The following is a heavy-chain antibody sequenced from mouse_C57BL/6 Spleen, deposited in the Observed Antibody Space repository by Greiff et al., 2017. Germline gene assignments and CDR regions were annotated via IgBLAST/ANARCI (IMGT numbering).Heavy chain of an antibody. J-gene: IGHJ2*01. D-gene: IGHD2-10*02. CDR2: IDPSDSYT. CDR1: GYTFTSYW. Sequence: VQLQQPGAELVRPGTSVKLSCKASGYTFTSYWMHWVKQRPGQGLEWIGVIDPSDSYTNYNQKFKGKATLTVDTSSSTAYMQLSSLTSEDSAVYYCARGGYGNSLDYWGQGTTLTVSS. CDR3: ARGGYGNSLDY. V-gene: IGHV1-59*01.